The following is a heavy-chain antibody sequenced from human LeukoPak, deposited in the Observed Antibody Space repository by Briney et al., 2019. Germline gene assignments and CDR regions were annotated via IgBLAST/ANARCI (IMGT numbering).Heavy chain of an antibody. D-gene: IGHD6-19*01. CDR1: GYTFSSYG. Sequence: VASVTVSCKASGYTFSSYGISWVRQAPGQGLEWMGWISAYNGNTNYAQKLQGRVTMTTDTSTSTAYMELRSLRSDDTAVYYCARALRGSSGWLLVSWGQGTLVTVSS. CDR3: ARALRGSSGWLLVS. V-gene: IGHV1-18*01. CDR2: ISAYNGNT. J-gene: IGHJ4*02.